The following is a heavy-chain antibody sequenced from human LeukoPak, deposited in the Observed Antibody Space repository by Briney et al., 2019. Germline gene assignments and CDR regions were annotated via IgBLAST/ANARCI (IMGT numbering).Heavy chain of an antibody. CDR3: VRDGTVRGKNGCFDY. D-gene: IGHD3-10*01. Sequence: GGSLRLSCAASGFTFSSYAMSWVRQAPGKGLEWVSAISGSGGSTYYADSVKGRFTISRDNSKNTLYLQMNSLRAEDTAVYYCVRDGTVRGKNGCFDYWGQGTLVTVSS. J-gene: IGHJ4*02. CDR2: ISGSGGST. CDR1: GFTFSSYA. V-gene: IGHV3-23*01.